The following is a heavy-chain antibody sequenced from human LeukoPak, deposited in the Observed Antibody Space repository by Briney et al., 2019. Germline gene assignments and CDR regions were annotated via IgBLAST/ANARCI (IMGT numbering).Heavy chain of an antibody. Sequence: PSETLSLTCTVSGGSISSYYWSWIRQPPGKGLEWIGYFYYSGSTNYNPSLKSRVTISVDTSKNQFSLKLSSVTAADTAVYYCARSGDYFDYWGQGTLVTISS. CDR3: ARSGDYFDY. V-gene: IGHV4-59*01. D-gene: IGHD2-8*02. J-gene: IGHJ4*02. CDR2: FYYSGST. CDR1: GGSISSYY.